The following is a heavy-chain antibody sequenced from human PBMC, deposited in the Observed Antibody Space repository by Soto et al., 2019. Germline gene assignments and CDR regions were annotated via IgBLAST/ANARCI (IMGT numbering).Heavy chain of an antibody. V-gene: IGHV3-15*01. Sequence: GGSLRLSCAASGFTFSNAWMSWVRQAPGKGLEWVGLIKSKTDGGTTDYAAPVKGRFTISRDDSKNTLYPQMNSLKTEDTAVYYCTTEYYDYVWGSYRYYFDYWGQGTLVTVSS. CDR1: GFTFSNAW. CDR2: IKSKTDGGTT. CDR3: TTEYYDYVWGSYRYYFDY. J-gene: IGHJ4*02. D-gene: IGHD3-16*02.